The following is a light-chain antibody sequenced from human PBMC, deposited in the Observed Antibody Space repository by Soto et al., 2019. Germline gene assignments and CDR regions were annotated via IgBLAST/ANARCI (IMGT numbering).Light chain of an antibody. CDR1: SSDVGSYNC. CDR2: DVI. V-gene: IGLV2-14*01. CDR3: TSYTSSSTLV. J-gene: IGLJ2*01. Sequence: QSVLTQPASVSGSPGQSITISCTGTSSDVGSYNCVSWYQQHPGKAPKLMIYDVINRPSGVSNRFAGYKSGNTSSLTISGHQAEDEADYYCTSYTSSSTLVFGGGTKLTVL.